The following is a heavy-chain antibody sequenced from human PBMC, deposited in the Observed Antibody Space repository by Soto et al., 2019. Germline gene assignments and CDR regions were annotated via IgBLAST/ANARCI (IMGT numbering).Heavy chain of an antibody. Sequence: QVQLVQSGAEVKKPGASVKVSCKASGYTFTSYYMHWVRQAPGQGLEWMGWINPDSGVTYYPHKFPARVTMTRDTSISTAYMELSRLTSDDTALYSCARDRGVRDVWGQGTTVIVSS. D-gene: IGHD2-8*01. CDR2: INPDSGVT. V-gene: IGHV1-2*02. J-gene: IGHJ6*02. CDR3: ARDRGVRDV. CDR1: GYTFTSYY.